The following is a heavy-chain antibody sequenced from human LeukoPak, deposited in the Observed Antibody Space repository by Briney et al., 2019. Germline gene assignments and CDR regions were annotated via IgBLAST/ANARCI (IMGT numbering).Heavy chain of an antibody. V-gene: IGHV3-48*03. J-gene: IGHJ4*02. CDR1: GFTFSSYE. Sequence: PGGSLRLSCAASGFTFSSYEMNWVRQAPGKGLEWVSYISSSGSTIYYADSVKGRFTISRDNAKNSLYLQMNSLRAEDTAVYYCARDWGYRSSTSCSSLDYWGQGTLVTVSS. D-gene: IGHD2-2*01. CDR3: ARDWGYRSSTSCSSLDY. CDR2: ISSSGSTI.